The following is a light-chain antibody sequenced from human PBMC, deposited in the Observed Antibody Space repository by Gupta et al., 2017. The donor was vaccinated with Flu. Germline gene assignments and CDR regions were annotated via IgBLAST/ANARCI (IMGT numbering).Light chain of an antibody. V-gene: IGLV1-44*01. Sequence: VTISCSGSNSNIGSNTVSWYQQLPRTAPKLLIYSNNQRPSGVPDRFSGSKSDTSASLAIRGLQSEDEADYYCASWDDSLNGGVFGGGTKLTVL. CDR3: ASWDDSLNGGV. CDR1: NSNIGSNT. CDR2: SNN. J-gene: IGLJ3*02.